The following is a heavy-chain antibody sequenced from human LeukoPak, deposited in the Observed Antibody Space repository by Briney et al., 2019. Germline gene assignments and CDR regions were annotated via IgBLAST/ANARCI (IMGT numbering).Heavy chain of an antibody. J-gene: IGHJ6*02. V-gene: IGHV3-33*01. CDR1: GFTFSSYG. CDR3: ARSGGMDV. CDR2: IWYDGSNK. Sequence: GRSLRLSCAASGFTFSSYGMHWVRQAPGKGLEWVAVIWYDGSNKYYADSVKGRFTISRDNAKNTLFLQMNSLRGEDTAVYYCARSGGMDVWGQGTTVTVSS.